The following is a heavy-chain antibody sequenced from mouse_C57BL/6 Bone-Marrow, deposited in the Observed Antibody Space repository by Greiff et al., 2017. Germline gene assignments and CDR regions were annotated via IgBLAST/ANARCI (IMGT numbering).Heavy chain of an antibody. D-gene: IGHD4-1*01. Sequence: VQLQQSGAELVRPGTSVKVSCTASGYAFTNYLIAWVKQRPGQGLEWVGVITPGSGGTNYTEKFKGKVTLTADKSSNTDYLQLSSLTSEDSAVYFCARSKNWDSWFAYWGQGTLVTVSA. CDR3: ARSKNWDSWFAY. V-gene: IGHV1-54*01. J-gene: IGHJ3*01. CDR1: GYAFTNYL. CDR2: ITPGSGGT.